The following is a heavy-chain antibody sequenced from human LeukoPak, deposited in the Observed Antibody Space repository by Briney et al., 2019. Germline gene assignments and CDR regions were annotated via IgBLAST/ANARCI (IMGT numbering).Heavy chain of an antibody. D-gene: IGHD4-23*01. J-gene: IGHJ4*02. CDR2: IGDAATRA. CDR3: SRVKYGGNSGYHFDS. CDR1: GFSFNYFA. V-gene: IGHV3-23*01. Sequence: PGGSLRLSCEASGFSFNYFAMSWVRQVPGKRLEWVSTIGDAATRASYADSVRGRFSMSRDNSKNMVYLQMDSLRAEDTAVYFCSRVKYGGNSGYHFDSWGLGTLVTVSS.